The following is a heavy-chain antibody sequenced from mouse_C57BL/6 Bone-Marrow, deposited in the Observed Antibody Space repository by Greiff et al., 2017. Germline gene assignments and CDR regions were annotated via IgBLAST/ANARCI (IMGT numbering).Heavy chain of an antibody. CDR3: ALLLRDFDY. CDR1: GYTFTDYN. D-gene: IGHD1-1*01. V-gene: IGHV1-22*01. Sequence: EVKLMESGPELVKPGASVKMSCKASGYTFTDYNMHWVKQSHGKSLEWIGYINPNNGGTSYNQKFKGKATLTVNKSSSTAYMELRSLTSEDSAVYYCALLLRDFDYWGQGTTLTVSS. J-gene: IGHJ2*01. CDR2: INPNNGGT.